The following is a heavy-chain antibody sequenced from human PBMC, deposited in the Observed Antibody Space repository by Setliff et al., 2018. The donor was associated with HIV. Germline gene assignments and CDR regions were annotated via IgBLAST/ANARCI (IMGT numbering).Heavy chain of an antibody. CDR3: ARLSLSLVRGIINSGDRFFDY. CDR1: GYTFTNFA. D-gene: IGHD3-10*01. J-gene: IGHJ4*02. V-gene: IGHV1-3*01. Sequence: ASVKVSCKASGYTFTNFAIHWVRQAPGQRLEWMAWIDAANGNTKYSQMFQGRVTVTRDTSATTAYMELSSLRFEDTAVYYCARLSLSLVRGIINSGDRFFDYWGQGSLVTVSS. CDR2: IDAANGNT.